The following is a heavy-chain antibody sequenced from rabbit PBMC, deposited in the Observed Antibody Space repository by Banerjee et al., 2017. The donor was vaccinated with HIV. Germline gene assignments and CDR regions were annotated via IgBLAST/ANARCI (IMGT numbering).Heavy chain of an antibody. CDR3: ARVGYAGYAYSAGMGL. D-gene: IGHD6-1*01. V-gene: IGHV1S45*01. CDR1: GFSFSSGYD. Sequence: QEQLEESGGDLVKPEGSLTLTCKASGFSFSSGYDMCWVRQAPGKGLEWIACIGTADGNTFYANWAKGRFTISKTPSTTVTLQMTSLTAADTATYFCARVGYAGYAYSAGMGLWGQGTLVTVS. J-gene: IGHJ4*01. CDR2: IGTADGNT.